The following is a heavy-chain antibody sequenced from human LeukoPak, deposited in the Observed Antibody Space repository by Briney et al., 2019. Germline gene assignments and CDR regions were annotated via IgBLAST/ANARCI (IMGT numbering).Heavy chain of an antibody. J-gene: IGHJ4*02. Sequence: GGSLRLSCAASGFKFSDHYIDWVRQAPGKGLEWVGRSRNKASSYTTEYAASVEGRFTISRDVSESSLYLQMNSLRTEDTAVYYCSKDGQGGCWGQGTLVTVSS. D-gene: IGHD3-16*01. CDR2: SRNKASSYTT. V-gene: IGHV3-72*01. CDR3: SKDGQGGC. CDR1: GFKFSDHY.